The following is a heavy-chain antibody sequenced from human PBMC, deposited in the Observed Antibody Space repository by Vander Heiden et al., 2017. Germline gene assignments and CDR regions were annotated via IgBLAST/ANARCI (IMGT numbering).Heavy chain of an antibody. J-gene: IGHJ4*02. CDR1: DFTFDAYA. V-gene: IGHV3-9*01. Sequence: EVQLVESGGGLVQRGRSLSLSCAASDFTFDAYAMHWVRQAPGKGLEWCSVISWNSGSIGYADSVKGRFTISRDNAKNSLYLQMNSLRAEDTALYYCAKDSGYYDSSGYYVTYFDYWGQGTLVTVSS. CDR2: ISWNSGSI. CDR3: AKDSGYYDSSGYYVTYFDY. D-gene: IGHD3-22*01.